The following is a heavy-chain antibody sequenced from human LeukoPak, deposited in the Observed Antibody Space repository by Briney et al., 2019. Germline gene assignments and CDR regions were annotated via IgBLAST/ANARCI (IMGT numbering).Heavy chain of an antibody. Sequence: PSETLSLTCAVSGGSINRYSWNWIRQPPGKGLEWIGYISDSGDTNFNPSLKSRVNISIDTSNNRFSLKLTSVTAADTAVYYCARGGGAAGHNYEFDYWGQGTLVTVSS. J-gene: IGHJ4*02. CDR1: GGSINRYS. V-gene: IGHV4-59*01. CDR3: ARGGGAAGHNYEFDY. D-gene: IGHD5-24*01. CDR2: ISDSGDT.